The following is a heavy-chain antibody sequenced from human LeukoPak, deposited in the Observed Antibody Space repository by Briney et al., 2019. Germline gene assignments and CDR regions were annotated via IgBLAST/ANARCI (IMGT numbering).Heavy chain of an antibody. CDR2: IYYSGST. D-gene: IGHD3-3*01. Sequence: SETLSLTCTVSGGSISSYYWSWIRQPPGKGLEWIGYIYYSGSTKYNPSLKSRVTISVDTSKNQFSLKLSSVTAADTAVYYCAGRSGYWVPVTFQHWGQGTLVTVSS. CDR1: GGSISSYY. V-gene: IGHV4-59*08. CDR3: AGRSGYWVPVTFQH. J-gene: IGHJ1*01.